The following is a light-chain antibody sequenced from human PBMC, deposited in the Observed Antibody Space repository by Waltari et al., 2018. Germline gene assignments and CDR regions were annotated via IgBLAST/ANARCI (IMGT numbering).Light chain of an antibody. CDR1: NIETKS. CDR3: QVWDANNEPGV. Sequence: SYVLTQPPSVSVAPGETARLTCGGNNIETKSVYRYQQKPGQAPVLVISYDSDRPSGIPERFSGSNSGNTATLTISRVEAGDEADYYCQVWDANNEPGVFGTGTEVTVL. J-gene: IGLJ1*01. CDR2: YDS. V-gene: IGLV3-21*04.